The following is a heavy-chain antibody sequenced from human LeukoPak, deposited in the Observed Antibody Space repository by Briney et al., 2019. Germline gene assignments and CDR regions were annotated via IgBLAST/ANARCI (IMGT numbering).Heavy chain of an antibody. J-gene: IGHJ5*02. D-gene: IGHD5-24*01. CDR2: IYYSGST. V-gene: IGHV4-39*01. CDR1: GGSISSSSYY. CDR3: ARLGDGYTPTLS. Sequence: SETLSLTCTVSGGSISSSSYYWGWIRQPPGKGLGWIGSIYYSGSTYYNPSLKSRVTISVDTSKNQFSLKRSPVTAADTAVYYCARLGDGYTPTLSWGEGTLVTVSS.